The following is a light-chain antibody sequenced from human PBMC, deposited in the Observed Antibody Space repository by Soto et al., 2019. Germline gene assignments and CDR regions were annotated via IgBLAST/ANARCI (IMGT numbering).Light chain of an antibody. J-gene: IGKJ4*01. CDR3: QQYSNWPLT. CDR1: QSVSSN. V-gene: IGKV3D-15*01. Sequence: EIVMTQSPATLSVSPGERANLSCRATQSVSSNLAWYQQKPGQAPRLLIYGASTSATGIPARFSGSGSGTEFTLTISSLQSEDFAVYYCQQYSNWPLTFGGGTKVEIK. CDR2: GAS.